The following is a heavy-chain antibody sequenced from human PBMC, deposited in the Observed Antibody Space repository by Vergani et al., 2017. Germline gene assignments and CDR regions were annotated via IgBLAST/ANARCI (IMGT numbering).Heavy chain of an antibody. V-gene: IGHV5-51*01. CDR3: ARHVAVAGKWWGPYYYYGMDV. J-gene: IGHJ6*02. CDR2: IYPADSDT. Sequence: EVELVQSGPEMRKPGESLKISCKGSEYSFGNYWIGWVRQMPGKGLEWMGIIYPADSDTRYSPSFQGQVTISADKSLSTAFLQWDSLKASDTALYYCARHVAVAGKWWGPYYYYGMDVWGQGTTVTVSS. CDR1: EYSFGNYW. D-gene: IGHD6-13*01.